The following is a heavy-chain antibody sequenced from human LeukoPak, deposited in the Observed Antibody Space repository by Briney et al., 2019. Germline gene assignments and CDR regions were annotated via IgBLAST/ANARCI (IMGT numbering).Heavy chain of an antibody. V-gene: IGHV3-30-3*01. CDR2: ISYDGSNK. D-gene: IGHD6-13*01. Sequence: PGRSLRLSCAASGFTFRSYAMHWVRQAPGKGLEWVAVISYDGSNKYYADSVKGRFTISRDNSKNTLYLQMNSLRADDTAVYYCARDREQLVPFYYHYDYMDVWGKGTTVTVSS. CDR3: ARDREQLVPFYYHYDYMDV. J-gene: IGHJ6*03. CDR1: GFTFRSYA.